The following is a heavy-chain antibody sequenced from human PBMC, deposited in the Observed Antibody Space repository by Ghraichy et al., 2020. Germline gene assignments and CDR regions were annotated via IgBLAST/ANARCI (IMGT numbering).Heavy chain of an antibody. CDR1: GFTFSNYD. CDR2: ITNSGRHM. J-gene: IGHJ6*03. CDR3: TRDVSIPAHYYYMDV. D-gene: IGHD2-21*01. V-gene: IGHV3-21*01. Sequence: GESLNISCAASGFTFSNYDMNWVRQAPGKGLEWVSSITNSGRHMYYAESVKGRFTISRDNAKNSLYLQMNSLRVEDTAVYYCTRDVSIPAHYYYMDVWGKGTTVTVSS.